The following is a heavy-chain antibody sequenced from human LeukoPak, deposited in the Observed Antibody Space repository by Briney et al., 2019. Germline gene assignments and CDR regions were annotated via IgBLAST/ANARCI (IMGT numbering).Heavy chain of an antibody. CDR1: GYTFTGYY. Sequence: SSVKFSCKASGYTFTGYYIHWVRQATGQGLEWMGWINPNSGGTNYAQKFQGRVTMTRDTSISTAYMELSRLRSDDTAVYYCARGGGDIAAARTDPWGQGTLVTVSS. CDR3: ARGGGDIAAARTDP. CDR2: INPNSGGT. V-gene: IGHV1-2*02. D-gene: IGHD6-13*01. J-gene: IGHJ5*02.